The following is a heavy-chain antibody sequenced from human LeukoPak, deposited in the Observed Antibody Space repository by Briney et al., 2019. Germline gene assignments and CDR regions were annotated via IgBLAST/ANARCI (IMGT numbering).Heavy chain of an antibody. CDR2: INSDETNA. CDR1: GFAFSNFL. CDR3: GRGGNGIDV. J-gene: IGHJ3*01. Sequence: GGSLRLSCAAYGFAFSNFLMHWVRQAPGKGLVWVSRINSDETNAYADSVKGRFTISRDNAKNTLYLQMNGLRAEDTAVYFCGRGGNGIDVWGQGTTVIVSS. D-gene: IGHD2-8*01. V-gene: IGHV3-74*01.